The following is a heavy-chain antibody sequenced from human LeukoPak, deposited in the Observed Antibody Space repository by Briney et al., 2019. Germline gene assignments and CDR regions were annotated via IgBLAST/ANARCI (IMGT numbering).Heavy chain of an antibody. Sequence: SETLSLTCTVSGGSISSYYWSWIRQPPGKGLEWIGYIYYSGRTNYNPSLKSRVTISVDTSKNQFSLKLSSVTAADTAVYYCARNHLGDFDYWGQGTLVTVSS. V-gene: IGHV4-59*01. CDR2: IYYSGRT. J-gene: IGHJ4*02. CDR1: GGSISSYY. CDR3: ARNHLGDFDY.